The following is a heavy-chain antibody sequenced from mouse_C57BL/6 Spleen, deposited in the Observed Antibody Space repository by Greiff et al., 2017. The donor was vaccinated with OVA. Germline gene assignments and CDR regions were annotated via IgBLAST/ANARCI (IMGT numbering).Heavy chain of an antibody. J-gene: IGHJ4*01. D-gene: IGHD2-4*01. V-gene: IGHV2-5*01. CDR1: GFSLTSYG. Sequence: QVQLQQSGPGLVQPSQSLSITCTVSGFSLTSYGVHWVRQSPGKGLEWLGVIWRGGRTDYNAAFMYRLSITNDNSKSQVFFKINRLQADHTAIYYSAKNYDYDGAMDYWGQGTSVTVSS. CDR3: AKNYDYDGAMDY. CDR2: IWRGGRT.